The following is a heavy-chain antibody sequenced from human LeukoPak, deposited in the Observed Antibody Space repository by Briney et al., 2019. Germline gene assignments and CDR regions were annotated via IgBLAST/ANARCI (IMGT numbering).Heavy chain of an antibody. Sequence: GRSLRLSCAASGFTFSSYGMHWVRQAPGKGLEWVAVISYDGSNKYYADSVKGRFTISRDNSKNTLYLQMNSLRAEDTAVYYCAKDQSGEHWAQGTRVTVSS. J-gene: IGHJ4*02. V-gene: IGHV3-30*18. CDR2: ISYDGSNK. D-gene: IGHD4-17*01. CDR3: AKDQSGEH. CDR1: GFTFSSYG.